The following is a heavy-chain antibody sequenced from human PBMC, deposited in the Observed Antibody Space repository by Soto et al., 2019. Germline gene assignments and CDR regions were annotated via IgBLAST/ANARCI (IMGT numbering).Heavy chain of an antibody. CDR1: GGTFSSYA. J-gene: IGHJ5*02. CDR2: IIPIFGTA. CDR3: SRHTTTVTKEGPFDP. V-gene: IGHV1-69*01. Sequence: QVQLVQSGAEVKKPGSSVKVSCKASGGTFSSYAISWVRQAPGQGLEWMGGIIPIFGTANYEPKFQGIVTITADDPTGTAYMVLSSLRSEDTAVYYCSRHTTTVTKEGPFDPWGQGSLVAVSS. D-gene: IGHD4-17*01.